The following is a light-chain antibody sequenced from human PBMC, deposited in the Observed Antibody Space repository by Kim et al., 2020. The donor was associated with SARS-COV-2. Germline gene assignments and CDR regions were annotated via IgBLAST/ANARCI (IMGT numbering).Light chain of an antibody. CDR1: QNIFSS. Sequence: DIQMTQSPSSLSASVGDRVTITCRASQNIFSSLHWYQQKPGKAPKLLIHGASRLQSGVPSRFSGSESGTNFTLTINSLQPEDFATYFCHHSCYPPYTFGQGTKLEI. V-gene: IGKV1-39*01. CDR3: HHSCYPPYT. CDR2: GAS. J-gene: IGKJ2*01.